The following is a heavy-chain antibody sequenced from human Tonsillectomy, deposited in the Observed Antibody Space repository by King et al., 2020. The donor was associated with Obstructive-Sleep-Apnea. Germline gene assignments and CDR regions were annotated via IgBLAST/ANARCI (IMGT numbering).Heavy chain of an antibody. J-gene: IGHJ4*02. CDR1: GDSISNYY. D-gene: IGHD5-12*01. V-gene: IGHV4-59*08. CDR3: ARHRGVEDYGGYGDYFDY. CDR2: MYYSGNT. Sequence: QLQESGPGLEKPSETLSLTCTVSGDSISNYYWSWIRQPPGKGLEWIGYMYYSGNTNYNPSLKSRVTISVDTSKIQFSLRLSSVTAADTAVYYCARHRGVEDYGGYGDYFDYWGQGTLVTVSS.